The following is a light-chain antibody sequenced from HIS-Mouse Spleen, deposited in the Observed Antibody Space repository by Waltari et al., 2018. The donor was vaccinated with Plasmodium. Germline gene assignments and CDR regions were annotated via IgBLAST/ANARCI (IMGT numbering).Light chain of an antibody. CDR2: AAS. Sequence: DIQMTQSPSSVSASVGGRVAITCRASQGISNWLSWYQQNPGKAPKLLIYAASSLQSGVPSRVSGSRSGTDFTLTISSLQPEDFATYYCQQANSFPYTFGQGTKLEIK. CDR1: QGISNW. J-gene: IGKJ2*01. CDR3: QQANSFPYT. V-gene: IGKV1-12*01.